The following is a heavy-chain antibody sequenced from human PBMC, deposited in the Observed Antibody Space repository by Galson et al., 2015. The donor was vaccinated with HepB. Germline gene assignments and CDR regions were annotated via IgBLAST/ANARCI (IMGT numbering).Heavy chain of an antibody. CDR1: GFTFSSYA. Sequence: SLRLSCAASGFTFSSYAMSWVRQAPGKGLEWVSAISGSGGSTYYADSVKGRFTISRDNSKNTLYLQMNSLRAEDTAVYYCAKGADILTGYYPIPGVFYYFDYWGQGTLVTVSS. CDR2: ISGSGGST. CDR3: AKGADILTGYYPIPGVFYYFDY. D-gene: IGHD3-9*01. J-gene: IGHJ4*02. V-gene: IGHV3-23*01.